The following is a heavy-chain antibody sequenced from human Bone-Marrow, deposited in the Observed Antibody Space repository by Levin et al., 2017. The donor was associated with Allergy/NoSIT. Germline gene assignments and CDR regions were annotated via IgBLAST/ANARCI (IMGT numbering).Heavy chain of an antibody. Sequence: GESLKISCAASGFTFSNAWMSWVRQAPGKGLEWVGRIKSKTDGGTTDYAAPVKGRFTISRDDSKNTLYLQMNSLKTEDTAVYYCTTDGRVGADFDYWGQGTLVTVSS. CDR3: TTDGRVGADFDY. CDR2: IKSKTDGGTT. J-gene: IGHJ4*02. CDR1: GFTFSNAW. D-gene: IGHD1-26*01. V-gene: IGHV3-15*01.